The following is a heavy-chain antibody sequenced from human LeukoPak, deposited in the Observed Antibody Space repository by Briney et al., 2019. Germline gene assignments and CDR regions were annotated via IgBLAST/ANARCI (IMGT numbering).Heavy chain of an antibody. Sequence: GGSLRLSCAASGFTFSSYEMNWVRQAPGKGLEWVAVIWYDGSNKYYADSVKGRFTISRDNSKNTLYLQMNSLRAEDTAVYYCARDHNIRSITIFGVAPTLLDYWGQGTLVTVSS. CDR2: IWYDGSNK. V-gene: IGHV3-33*08. CDR1: GFTFSSYE. CDR3: ARDHNIRSITIFGVAPTLLDY. J-gene: IGHJ4*02. D-gene: IGHD3-3*01.